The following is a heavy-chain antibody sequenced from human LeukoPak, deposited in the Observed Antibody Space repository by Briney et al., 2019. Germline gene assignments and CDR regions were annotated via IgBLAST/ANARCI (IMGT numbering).Heavy chain of an antibody. J-gene: IGHJ4*02. D-gene: IGHD3-3*01. CDR2: INTDGSST. CDR3: ARGSEWSNGVSDC. CDR1: GFTFSTYW. V-gene: IGHV3-74*01. Sequence: PGGSLRLSCAASGFTFSTYWMHWVRQAPGKGLVWVSRINTDGSSTSYADSVKGRFTISRDNAKNTLYLQMNSLRAEDTAVYYCARGSEWSNGVSDCWGQGTLVTVSS.